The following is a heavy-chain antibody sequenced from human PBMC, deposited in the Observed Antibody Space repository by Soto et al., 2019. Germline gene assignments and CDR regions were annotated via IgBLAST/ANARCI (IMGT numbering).Heavy chain of an antibody. J-gene: IGHJ4*02. CDR2: ISYDGSNK. CDR3: AKASSGWYRGELDY. CDR1: GFTFSSYG. D-gene: IGHD6-19*01. Sequence: PGGSLRLSCAASGFTFSSYGMHWVRQAPGKGLEWVAVISYDGSNKYYADSVKGRFTISRDNSKNTLYLQMNSLRAEDTAVYYCAKASSGWYRGELDYWGQGTLVTVSS. V-gene: IGHV3-30*18.